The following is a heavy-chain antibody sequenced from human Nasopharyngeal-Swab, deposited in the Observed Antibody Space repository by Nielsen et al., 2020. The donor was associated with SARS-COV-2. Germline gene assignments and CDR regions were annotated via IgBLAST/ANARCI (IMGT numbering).Heavy chain of an antibody. Sequence: ESLKISCAASGFTFSSYAMSWVRQAPGKGLEWVSVIYSGGSSTYYADSVKGRFTISRDNSKNTLYLQMNSLRAEDTAVYYCAKGGYSGYDSLDYWGQGTLVTVSS. V-gene: IGHV3-23*03. J-gene: IGHJ4*02. CDR3: AKGGYSGYDSLDY. CDR1: GFTFSSYA. D-gene: IGHD5-12*01. CDR2: IYSGGSST.